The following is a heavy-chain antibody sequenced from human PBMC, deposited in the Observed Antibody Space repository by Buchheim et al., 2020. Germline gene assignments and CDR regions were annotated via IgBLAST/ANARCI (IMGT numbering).Heavy chain of an antibody. J-gene: IGHJ4*02. V-gene: IGHV3-30*03. CDR1: GFTFSSYG. CDR2: ISYDGSSK. D-gene: IGHD6-19*01. Sequence: QVQLVESGGGVVQPGRSLRLSCAASGFTFSSYGMHWVRQAPGKGLEWVAVISYDGSSKYYSDSVKGRFTLSRDNSTNTLYLQMNSLRAEDTAVYYCARDRQWLAYFDYWGQGTL. CDR3: ARDRQWLAYFDY.